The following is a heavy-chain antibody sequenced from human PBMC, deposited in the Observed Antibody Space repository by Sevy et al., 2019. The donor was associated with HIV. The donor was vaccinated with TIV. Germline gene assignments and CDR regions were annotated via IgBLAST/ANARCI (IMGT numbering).Heavy chain of an antibody. V-gene: IGHV4-34*01. D-gene: IGHD2-2*01. CDR1: GGSFSGYF. J-gene: IGHJ4*02. CDR3: ARGRQAYVGVVPSAVPFDY. CDR2: INHTGTL. Sequence: SETLSLTCAVYGGSFSGYFWNWIRQSPGKGLEWIGEINHTGTLKYNPSLKSRVTISVDASKNQLSLHLSSVTAADTAIYYCARGRQAYVGVVPSAVPFDYWGQGTLVTVS.